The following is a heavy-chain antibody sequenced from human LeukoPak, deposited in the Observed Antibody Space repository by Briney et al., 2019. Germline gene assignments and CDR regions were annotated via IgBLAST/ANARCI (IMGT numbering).Heavy chain of an antibody. Sequence: GGSLRLSCADSGFTLSNYWMTWVRQAPGKGLEWVANINRDESDKHYVDSVEGRFTISRDNAKNSLYLQMNSLRAEDTAVYYCVRDDGHSYQYASRTYYYDAFDIWGQGTVVTVSS. D-gene: IGHD3-10*01. V-gene: IGHV3-7*01. CDR2: INRDESDK. CDR1: GFTLSNYW. CDR3: VRDDGHSYQYASRTYYYDAFDI. J-gene: IGHJ3*02.